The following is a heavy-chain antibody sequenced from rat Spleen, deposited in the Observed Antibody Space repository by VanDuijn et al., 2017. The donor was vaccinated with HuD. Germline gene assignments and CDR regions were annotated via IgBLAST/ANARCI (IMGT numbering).Heavy chain of an antibody. D-gene: IGHD1-5*01. J-gene: IGHJ3*01. Sequence: QVQLKESGPGLVQPSRTLSLTCTVSGFSLSNYGVIWVRQPPGKGLEWMGRMRYNGDTSYNSALKSRLSISRDTSKNQVFLKMNSLRTEDTAMYFCTRSANIGTTHWFLYWGQGTLVTVSS. V-gene: IGHV2-63*01. CDR1: GFSLSNYG. CDR2: MRYNGDT. CDR3: TRSANIGTTHWFLY.